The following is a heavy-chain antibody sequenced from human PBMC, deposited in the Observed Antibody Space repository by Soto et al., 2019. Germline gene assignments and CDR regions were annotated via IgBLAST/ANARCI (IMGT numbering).Heavy chain of an antibody. Sequence: EVQLVESGGGLVQPGGSLRLSCAASGFTVSSYHMSWVRQAPGKGLEWVSVLYSAGSADFADSVKGRFTIARDNSNNTLDLQMSGLRAEDTAVYYCARGHSSSYHYFDYWGQGTLVTVSS. J-gene: IGHJ4*02. CDR3: ARGHSSSYHYFDY. D-gene: IGHD6-13*01. V-gene: IGHV3-66*01. CDR1: GFTVSSYH. CDR2: LYSAGSA.